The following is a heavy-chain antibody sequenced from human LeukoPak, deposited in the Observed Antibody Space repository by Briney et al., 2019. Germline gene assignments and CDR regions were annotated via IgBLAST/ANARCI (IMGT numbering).Heavy chain of an antibody. CDR1: GFTFDDYA. J-gene: IGHJ5*02. CDR2: ISWNSGSI. V-gene: IGHV3-9*03. CDR3: TSLDIVVVPAAGTANWFDP. D-gene: IGHD2-2*01. Sequence: PGGSLRLSCAASGFTFDDYAMHWVRQAPGKGLEWVSGISWNSGSIGYADSVKGRFTISRDNAKNSLYLQMNSLRAEDMALYYCTSLDIVVVPAAGTANWFDPWGQGTLVTVSS.